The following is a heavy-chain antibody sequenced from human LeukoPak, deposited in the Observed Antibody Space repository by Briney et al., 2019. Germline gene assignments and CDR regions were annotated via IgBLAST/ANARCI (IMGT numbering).Heavy chain of an antibody. D-gene: IGHD3-3*01. CDR2: IYPGDSDT. CDR1: GYSFTSYW. V-gene: IGHV5-51*01. J-gene: IGHJ4*02. Sequence: GESLKISCKGSGYSFTSYWIGWVRQMPGKGLEWMGIIYPGDSDTRYSPSFQGQVTISADKSISTAYLQWGSLKASDTAIYYCARHLKYYDGGHYFDYWGQGTLVTVSS. CDR3: ARHLKYYDGGHYFDY.